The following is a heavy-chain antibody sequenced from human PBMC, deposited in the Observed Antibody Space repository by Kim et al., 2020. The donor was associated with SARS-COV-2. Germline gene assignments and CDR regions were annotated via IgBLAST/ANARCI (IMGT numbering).Heavy chain of an antibody. D-gene: IGHD1-26*01. V-gene: IGHV4-59*08. CDR3: VRHVPFGAGTFDI. J-gene: IGHJ3*02. Sequence: YSPSLNNRVTISLDTSKNQFSLRLTSVTAADTAMYYCVRHVPFGAGTFDIWGQGTMVTVSS.